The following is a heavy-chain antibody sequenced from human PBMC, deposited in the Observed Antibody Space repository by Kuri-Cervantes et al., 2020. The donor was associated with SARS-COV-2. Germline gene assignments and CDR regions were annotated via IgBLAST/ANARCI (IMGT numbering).Heavy chain of an antibody. CDR3: ATCIAAAGSYYFDY. D-gene: IGHD6-13*01. CDR2: IYHSGGT. Sequence: SETLSLTCAVSGYSISSGYYWGWIRQPPGKGLEWIGSIYHSGGTYYNPSHKGRVTISVNTSKNQFSLKLSSVTAADTAVYYCATCIAAAGSYYFDYWGQGTLVTVSS. CDR1: GYSISSGYY. J-gene: IGHJ4*02. V-gene: IGHV4-38-2*01.